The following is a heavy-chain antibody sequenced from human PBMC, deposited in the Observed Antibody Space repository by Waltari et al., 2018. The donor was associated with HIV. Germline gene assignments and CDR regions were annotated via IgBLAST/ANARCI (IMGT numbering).Heavy chain of an antibody. CDR2: ISSSSSYI. V-gene: IGHV3-21*01. J-gene: IGHJ4*02. CDR3: ARTSYSYGDYVFMEPVQILAPDY. Sequence: EVQLVESGGGLVKPGGSLRLSCAASGFTFSSYSMNWVRQAPGKGLEWVSSISSSSSYIYYADSVKGRFTISRDNAKNSLYLQMNSLRAEDTAVYYCARTSYSYGDYVFMEPVQILAPDYWGQGTLVTVSS. CDR1: GFTFSSYS. D-gene: IGHD4-17*01.